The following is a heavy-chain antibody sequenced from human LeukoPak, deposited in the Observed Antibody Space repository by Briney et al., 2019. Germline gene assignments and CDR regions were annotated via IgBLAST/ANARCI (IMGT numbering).Heavy chain of an antibody. Sequence: GGSLRLSCAASGFIFSSYAMSWVRQAPGKGLEWVSTVSGSAGSTYTADSVKGRFTISRDNSKNTLYLQMNSLRAEDTAVYYCAKLGICSGGSCYSSDFDYWGQGTLVTVSS. CDR1: GFIFSSYA. D-gene: IGHD2-15*01. CDR3: AKLGICSGGSCYSSDFDY. CDR2: VSGSAGST. J-gene: IGHJ4*02. V-gene: IGHV3-23*01.